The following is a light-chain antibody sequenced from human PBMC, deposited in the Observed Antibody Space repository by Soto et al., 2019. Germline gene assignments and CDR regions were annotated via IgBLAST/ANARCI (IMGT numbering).Light chain of an antibody. CDR2: GAS. J-gene: IGKJ1*01. CDR3: QQYYTSPET. CDR1: QNVGSRY. Sequence: EIVLTQSPGILSLSPGERATLSCRASQNVGSRYLAWYQQKPGQTPRLLIYGASSRVPGIPGRFNASGSGTDFTLTITRLEPEDFAVYYCQQYYTSPETFGLGTKVEIK. V-gene: IGKV3-20*01.